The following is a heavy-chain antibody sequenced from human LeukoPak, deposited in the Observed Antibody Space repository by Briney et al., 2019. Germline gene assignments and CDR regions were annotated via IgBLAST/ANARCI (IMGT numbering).Heavy chain of an antibody. Sequence: PGGSLRLSCAASGFTFSSYSMNWVRQAPGKGLEWVSSISSSSSYIYYADSVKGRFTISRDNAKNSLYLQMNSLRAEDTALYHCARTYSSSWEYYFDYWGQGTLVTVSS. D-gene: IGHD6-13*01. CDR3: ARTYSSSWEYYFDY. V-gene: IGHV3-21*04. J-gene: IGHJ4*02. CDR1: GFTFSSYS. CDR2: ISSSSSYI.